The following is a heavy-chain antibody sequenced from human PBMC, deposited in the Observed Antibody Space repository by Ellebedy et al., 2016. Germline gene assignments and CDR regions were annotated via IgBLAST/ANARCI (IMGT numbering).Heavy chain of an antibody. CDR3: ARHAVWELLVEREYYFDY. Sequence: SETLSLTCTVSGGSISSSSYYWGWIRQPPGKGLEWIGSIYYSGSTYYNPSLKSRVTISVDTSKNQFSLKLSSVTAADTAVYYCARHAVWELLVEREYYFDYWGQGTLVTVSS. V-gene: IGHV4-39*01. D-gene: IGHD1-26*01. J-gene: IGHJ4*02. CDR1: GGSISSSSYY. CDR2: IYYSGST.